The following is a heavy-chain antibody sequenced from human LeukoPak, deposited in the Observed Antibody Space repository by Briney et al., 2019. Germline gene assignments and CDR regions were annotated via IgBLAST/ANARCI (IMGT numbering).Heavy chain of an antibody. D-gene: IGHD3-22*01. V-gene: IGHV1-69*13. J-gene: IGHJ4*02. Sequence: ASVKVSCKASGGTFSSYAISWVRQAPGQGLEWMGGIIPIFGTANYAQKFQGRVTITADESTSTAYTELSSLRSEDTAVYYCARDLYYYDSSGPLFDYWGQGTLVTVSS. CDR3: ARDLYYYDSSGPLFDY. CDR2: IIPIFGTA. CDR1: GGTFSSYA.